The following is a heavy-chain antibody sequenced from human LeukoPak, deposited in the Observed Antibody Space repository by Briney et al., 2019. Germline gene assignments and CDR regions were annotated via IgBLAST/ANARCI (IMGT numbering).Heavy chain of an antibody. CDR3: ARVMSGSYHDY. D-gene: IGHD1-26*01. CDR2: IYYSGST. Sequence: SETLSLICTVSGGSISSSSYYWGWIRQPPGKGLEWIGSIYYSGSTYYNPSLKSRVTISVDTSKNQFSLKLSSVTAADTAVYYCARVMSGSYHDYWGQGTLVTVSS. CDR1: GGSISSSSYY. J-gene: IGHJ4*02. V-gene: IGHV4-39*01.